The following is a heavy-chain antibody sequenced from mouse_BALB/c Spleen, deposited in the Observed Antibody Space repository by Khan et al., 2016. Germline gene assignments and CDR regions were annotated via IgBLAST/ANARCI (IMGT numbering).Heavy chain of an antibody. CDR3: ARVMSCYPYYAMDY. V-gene: IGHV5-6-5*01. D-gene: IGHD2-3*01. J-gene: IGHJ4*01. CDR1: GFTFSNYA. CDR2: ISSGGST. Sequence: EVELVESGGGLVKPGGSLKLSCAASGFTFSNYAMSWVRQTPEKRLEWVASISSGGSTYYPDSVKGRFTIARDNARTMMYLQMSSMRSEDTAMYYCARVMSCYPYYAMDYWGQCTSVTVSS.